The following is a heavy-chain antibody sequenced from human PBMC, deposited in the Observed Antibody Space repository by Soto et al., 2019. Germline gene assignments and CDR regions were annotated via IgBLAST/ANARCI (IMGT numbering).Heavy chain of an antibody. J-gene: IGHJ3*01. CDR3: ARSREYSFGYKSPFDV. CDR2: IYPADSDT. V-gene: IGHV5-51*01. Sequence: PGESMKISCEASGYTFKNWWSVWVRQMTGKGLECMGIIYPADSDTRYSPSFQGQVTISADKSISTAYLQWNSLKASDTAIYYCARSREYSFGYKSPFDVWGQGTTVTVSS. D-gene: IGHD5-18*01. CDR1: GYTFKNWW.